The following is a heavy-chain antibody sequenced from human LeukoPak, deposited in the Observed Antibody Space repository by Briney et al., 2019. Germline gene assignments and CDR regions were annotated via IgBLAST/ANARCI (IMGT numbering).Heavy chain of an antibody. D-gene: IGHD3-10*01. CDR2: ISSSSSYI. V-gene: IGHV3-21*01. J-gene: IGHJ4*02. CDR1: GFTFSSYS. CDR3: ARVLLWFGELLPSYFDY. Sequence: GGSLRLSCAASGFTFSSYSMNWVRQAPGKGLEWVSSISSSSSYIYYADSVKGRFTISRDNAKNSLYLQMNSLRAEDTAVYYCARVLLWFGELLPSYFDYWGQGTLVTVSS.